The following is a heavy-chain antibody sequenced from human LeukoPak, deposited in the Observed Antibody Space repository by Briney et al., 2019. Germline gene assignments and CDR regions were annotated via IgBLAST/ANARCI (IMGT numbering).Heavy chain of an antibody. Sequence: SETLSLTCTVSGGSISSSPYYWGWIRQPPGKGLEWIGRIYTSGSTNYNPSLKSRVTISVDTSKNQFSLKLRSVTAADTAVYYCARGYCSSTSCHPGGYWGQGTLVTVSS. CDR1: GGSISSSPYY. D-gene: IGHD2-2*01. V-gene: IGHV4-39*01. CDR3: ARGYCSSTSCHPGGY. CDR2: IYTSGST. J-gene: IGHJ4*02.